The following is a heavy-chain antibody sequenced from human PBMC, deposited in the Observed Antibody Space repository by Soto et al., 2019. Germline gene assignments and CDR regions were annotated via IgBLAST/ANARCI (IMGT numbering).Heavy chain of an antibody. D-gene: IGHD6-13*01. CDR1: GDSIRSYY. J-gene: IGHJ4*02. V-gene: IGHV4-59*01. CDR2: ISNSGST. CDR3: PRGGSGYSSTWAAY. Sequence: QVQLQESGPGLVKPSETLSLTCSVSGDSIRSYYWSWFRQPPGKGLEWIGYISNSGSTKYNPSLKSRVTMSMDTSKNQFSLRMTSVTAADTAFYYCPRGGSGYSSTWAAYWGQGILVTVSS.